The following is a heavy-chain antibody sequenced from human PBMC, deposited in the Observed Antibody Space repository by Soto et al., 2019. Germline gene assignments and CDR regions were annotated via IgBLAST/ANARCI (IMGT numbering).Heavy chain of an antibody. CDR1: GFTFSSYG. Sequence: VGSLRLSCAASGFTFSSYGMHWVRQAPGKGLEWVAVISYDGSNRYYGDSVKGRFTISRDNSKNTLYLQMNSLRAEDTAVYYCASTWSGYYYFDSWGQGTLVTVS. CDR3: ASTWSGYYYFDS. D-gene: IGHD3-3*01. V-gene: IGHV3-30*03. CDR2: ISYDGSNR. J-gene: IGHJ4*02.